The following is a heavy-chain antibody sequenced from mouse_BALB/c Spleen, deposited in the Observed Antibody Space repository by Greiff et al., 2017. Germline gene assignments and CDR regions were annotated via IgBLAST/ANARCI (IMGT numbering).Heavy chain of an antibody. CDR1: GFSLTSYG. Sequence: VMLVESGPGLVAPSQSLSITCTVSGFSLTSYGVHWVRQPPGKGLEWLGVIWAGGSTNYNSALMSRLSISKDNSKSQVFLKMNSLQTDDTAMYYCASYGNWYFDVWGAGTTVTVSS. CDR2: IWAGGST. V-gene: IGHV2-9*02. CDR3: ASYGNWYFDV. J-gene: IGHJ1*01. D-gene: IGHD2-1*01.